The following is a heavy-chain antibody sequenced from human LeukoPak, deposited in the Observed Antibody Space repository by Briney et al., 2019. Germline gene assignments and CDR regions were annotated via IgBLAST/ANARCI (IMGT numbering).Heavy chain of an antibody. CDR2: INQSGST. CDR3: ARLISGDCCAPHF. D-gene: IGHD2-21*02. J-gene: IGHJ4*02. V-gene: IGHV4-38-2*01. Sequence: SETLSLTCAVSGYSISSGYYWGWIRQPPGKGLDWIGTINQSGSTYYNPSLKSRVTISVDTSKNQFSLKLTSVTAAATAVYYCARLISGDCCAPHFWGQGTPVTVSS. CDR1: GYSISSGYY.